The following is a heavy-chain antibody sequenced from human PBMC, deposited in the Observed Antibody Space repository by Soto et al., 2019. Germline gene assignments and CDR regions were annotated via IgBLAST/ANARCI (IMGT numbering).Heavy chain of an antibody. CDR3: AKDHRKHGGNSVVRGGLDY. D-gene: IGHD2-21*02. Sequence: GESLKISCAASGFTFSSYGMHWVRQAPGKGLEWVAVISYDGSNKYYADSVKGRFTISRDNSKNTLYLQMNSLRAEDTAVYYCAKDHRKHGGNSVVRGGLDYWGQGTLVTVSS. J-gene: IGHJ4*02. CDR1: GFTFSSYG. CDR2: ISYDGSNK. V-gene: IGHV3-30*18.